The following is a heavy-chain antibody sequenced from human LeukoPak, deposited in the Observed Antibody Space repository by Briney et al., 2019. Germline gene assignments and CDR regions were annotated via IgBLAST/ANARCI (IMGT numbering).Heavy chain of an antibody. Sequence: GGSLRLSCVASGFTFSYYSMNWVPQAPGKGLEWVSGLSGNAGSTYYADSVKGRFTISRDNSKNTLYLQMNSLRAEDTAVYYCAKHHGYYSAKEYFQHWGQGTLVTVSS. J-gene: IGHJ1*01. CDR1: GFTFSYYS. CDR2: LSGNAGST. CDR3: AKHHGYYSAKEYFQH. V-gene: IGHV3-23*01. D-gene: IGHD3-22*01.